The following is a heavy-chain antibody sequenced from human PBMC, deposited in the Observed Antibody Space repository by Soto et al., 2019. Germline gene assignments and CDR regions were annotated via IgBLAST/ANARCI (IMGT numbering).Heavy chain of an antibody. V-gene: IGHV4-61*01. D-gene: IGHD2-2*01. Sequence: SETLSLTCTVSGASVSSGLYFWNWIRQLTGKGLEWIGHVYSIGNTYYNPSLESRVTVSLETSKNQFSLTLSSVTASDTAVYYCARLGFYYQSLDSWGHGTLVTVSS. CDR3: ARLGFYYQSLDS. CDR1: GASVSSGLYF. J-gene: IGHJ5*01. CDR2: VYSIGNT.